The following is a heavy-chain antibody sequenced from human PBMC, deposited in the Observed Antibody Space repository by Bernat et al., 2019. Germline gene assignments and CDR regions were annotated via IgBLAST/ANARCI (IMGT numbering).Heavy chain of an antibody. CDR1: GYTFTGYY. D-gene: IGHD6-13*01. CDR2: INPNNGDT. CDR3: ASALGSSRWYCFDY. Sequence: QVQLVQSGAEVKKPGASVKVSCKASGYTFTGYYIHWVRQAPGQGLEWMGWINPNNGDTNYVQKFQGWVTMTRDTSISTAYMELSRLTSDDTAVYYCASALGSSRWYCFDYWGQGTLVTVSS. V-gene: IGHV1-2*04. J-gene: IGHJ4*02.